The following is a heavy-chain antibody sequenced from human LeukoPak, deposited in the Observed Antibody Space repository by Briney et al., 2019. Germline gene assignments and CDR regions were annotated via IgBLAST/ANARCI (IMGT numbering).Heavy chain of an antibody. J-gene: IGHJ4*02. CDR1: GYTLTELS. CDR3: ATEMVLRDPSHLFDY. CDR2: FDPEGGET. D-gene: IGHD3-10*01. V-gene: IGHV1-24*01. Sequence: ASVKVSCKVSGYTLTELSMHWVRQAPGKGLEWMGGFDPEGGETIYAQKFQGRVTMTEDTSTDTAYMELSSLRSEDTAVYYCATEMVLRDPSHLFDYWGQGTLVTVSS.